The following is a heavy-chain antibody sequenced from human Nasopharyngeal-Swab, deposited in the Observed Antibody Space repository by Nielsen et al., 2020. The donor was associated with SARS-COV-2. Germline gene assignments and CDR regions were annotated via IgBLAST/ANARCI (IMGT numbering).Heavy chain of an antibody. CDR1: GFTFNKYN. J-gene: IGHJ6*02. CDR2: ISSSSSYI. V-gene: IGHV3-21*01. D-gene: IGHD3-3*01. CDR3: ARDGLDYDFWSAYFMDV. Sequence: GGSLRLSCAASGFTFNKYNFNWVRQAPGKGLEWVSSISSSSSYIYYADSVKGRFTISRDNAKNSFSLQMNSLRAEDTAVYYCARDGLDYDFWSAYFMDVWGHGTTVTVSS.